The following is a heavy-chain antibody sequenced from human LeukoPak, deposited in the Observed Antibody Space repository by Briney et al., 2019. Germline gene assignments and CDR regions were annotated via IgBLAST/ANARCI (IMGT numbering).Heavy chain of an antibody. D-gene: IGHD3-3*01. J-gene: IGHJ4*02. Sequence: GGSLRLSCAASGFAVSSNHMNWVRQAPGKGLEWVSVIFNGGSTYYADSVKGRFTISRDNSRNTLFLQVNSLRAEDTAVYYCARAERNAGVFDYWGQGTLVTVSS. CDR1: GFAVSSNH. CDR2: IFNGGST. V-gene: IGHV3-53*05. CDR3: ARAERNAGVFDY.